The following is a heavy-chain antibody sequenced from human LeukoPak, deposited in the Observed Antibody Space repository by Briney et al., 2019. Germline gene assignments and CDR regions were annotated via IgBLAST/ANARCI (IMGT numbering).Heavy chain of an antibody. D-gene: IGHD3-22*01. CDR1: GFTFSSYS. V-gene: IGHV3-21*01. Sequence: GGSLRLSCAASGFTFSSYSMNWVRQAPGKGLEWVSSISSSSSYIYYADSVKGRFTISRDNAKNSLYLQMNSLRAEDTAVYYCARDGLTYYYDSSAPRGGFDYWGQGTLVTVSS. J-gene: IGHJ4*02. CDR2: ISSSSSYI. CDR3: ARDGLTYYYDSSAPRGGFDY.